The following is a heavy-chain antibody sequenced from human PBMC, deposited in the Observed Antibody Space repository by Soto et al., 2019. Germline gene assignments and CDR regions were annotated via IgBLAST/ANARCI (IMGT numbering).Heavy chain of an antibody. CDR2: IYHSGST. D-gene: IGHD5-12*01. V-gene: IGHV4-30-2*01. Sequence: QLQLQESGSGLVKPSQTLSLTCAVSGGSISSGGYSWSWIRQPPGKGLEWIGYIYHSGSTYYNPSLKSRVTISVDRSQNQFSLKLSSVTAGGTAVYYCAAGGGLPRYYWGQGTLVTVSS. CDR1: GGSISSGGYS. J-gene: IGHJ4*02. CDR3: AAGGGLPRYY.